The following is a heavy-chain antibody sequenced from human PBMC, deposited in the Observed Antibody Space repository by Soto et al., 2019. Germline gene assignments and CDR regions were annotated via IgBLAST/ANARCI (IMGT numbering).Heavy chain of an antibody. D-gene: IGHD6-19*01. Sequence: GESLKISCKGSGYSFTSYWIGWVRQMPGKGLECMGIIYPGDSDTRYSPSFQGQVTISADKSISTAYLQWSSLKASDTAMYYCARQWEQWLVWGGKVYWFDPWGQGTLVTVSS. CDR3: ARQWEQWLVWGGKVYWFDP. J-gene: IGHJ5*02. CDR2: IYPGDSDT. V-gene: IGHV5-51*01. CDR1: GYSFTSYW.